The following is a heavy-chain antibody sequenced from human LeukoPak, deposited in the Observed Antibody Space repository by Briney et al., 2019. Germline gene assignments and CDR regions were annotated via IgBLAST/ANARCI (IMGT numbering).Heavy chain of an antibody. Sequence: SETLSLTCTVPGGSISSYYWSWIRQPPGKGLEWVGYIYYSGSTNYNLSLTSRVTISVDTSKNQFSLKLSSVTAADTAVYYCARAGGVYERSSWYLDWFDPWGQGTLVTVSS. J-gene: IGHJ5*02. V-gene: IGHV4-59*01. CDR3: ARAGGVYERSSWYLDWFDP. CDR1: GGSISSYY. D-gene: IGHD6-13*01. CDR2: IYYSGST.